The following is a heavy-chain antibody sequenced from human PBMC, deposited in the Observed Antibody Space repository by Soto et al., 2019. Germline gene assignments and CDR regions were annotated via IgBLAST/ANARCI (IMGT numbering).Heavy chain of an antibody. CDR1: GFTFTNYA. V-gene: IGHV3-23*01. Sequence: GGSLRLSCAASGFTFTNYAMSWVRRAPGKGLEWVSTISSSGDNTYYAASVRGRSSISRDNSKNAVSLQMNSLRADDTAVYYCAKDPIAAAGNWHPYFFDYWGQGTLVTVSS. J-gene: IGHJ4*02. CDR2: ISSSGDNT. CDR3: AKDPIAAAGNWHPYFFDY. D-gene: IGHD6-13*01.